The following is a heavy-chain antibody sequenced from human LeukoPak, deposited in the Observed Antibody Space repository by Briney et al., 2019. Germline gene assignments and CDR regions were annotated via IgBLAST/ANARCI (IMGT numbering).Heavy chain of an antibody. J-gene: IGHJ4*02. V-gene: IGHV4-59*01. D-gene: IGHD1-1*01. CDR2: IYYSGNT. CDR1: GASINSYY. CDR3: SRVGSTKARDYFDY. Sequence: SETLSLTCTVSGASINSYYLSSIRQPPGKGLEWIAYIYYSGNTNKNSSLKSRVTISVDTSKNQFSLKLSSVTAAHTAVYYCSRVGSTKARDYFDYWGQGTLVSVSS.